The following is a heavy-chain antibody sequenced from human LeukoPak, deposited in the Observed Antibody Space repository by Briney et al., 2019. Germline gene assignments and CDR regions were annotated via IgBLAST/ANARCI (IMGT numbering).Heavy chain of an antibody. J-gene: IGHJ4*02. Sequence: PGGSLRLSCAASGFTFSSYAMSWVRQAPGKGLEWVSAISGSGGSTYYADSVKGRFTISRDKSKNTLYLQMNSLRAEDTAVYYCAKDRPDIVVVPAAIPPVVWGQGTLVTVSS. CDR3: AKDRPDIVVVPAAIPPVV. D-gene: IGHD2-2*01. CDR1: GFTFSSYA. V-gene: IGHV3-23*01. CDR2: ISGSGGST.